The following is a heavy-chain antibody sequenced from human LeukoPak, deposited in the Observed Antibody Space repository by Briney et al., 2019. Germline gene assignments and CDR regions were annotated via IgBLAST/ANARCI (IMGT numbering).Heavy chain of an antibody. D-gene: IGHD6-13*01. V-gene: IGHV5-51*01. CDR3: ARLSPAAGTNYYYMDV. CDR2: IYPGDSDT. J-gene: IGHJ6*03. CDR1: GYSFASYW. Sequence: GESRKISCKGSGYSFASYWIGWVRQMPGKGLEWMGIIYPGDSDTRYSPSFQGQVTISADKSISTAYLQWSSLKASDTAMYYCARLSPAAGTNYYYMDVWGKGTTVTISS.